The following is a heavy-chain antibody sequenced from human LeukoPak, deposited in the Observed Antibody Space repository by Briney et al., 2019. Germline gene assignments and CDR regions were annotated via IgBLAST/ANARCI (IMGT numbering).Heavy chain of an antibody. V-gene: IGHV1-24*01. J-gene: IGHJ4*02. CDR3: ATLGSYSSSWYGAYFDY. D-gene: IGHD6-13*01. Sequence: ASVKVSCKVSGYTLTKLSMHWVRQAPGKGLEWMGGFDPEDGETIYAQKFQGRVTMTEDTSTDTAHVELSSLRSEDTAVYYCATLGSYSSSWYGAYFDYWGQGTLITVSS. CDR2: FDPEDGET. CDR1: GYTLTKLS.